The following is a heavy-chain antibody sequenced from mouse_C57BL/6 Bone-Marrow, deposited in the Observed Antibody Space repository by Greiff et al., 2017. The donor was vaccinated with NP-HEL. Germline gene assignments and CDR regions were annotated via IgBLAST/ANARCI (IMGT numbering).Heavy chain of an antibody. J-gene: IGHJ3*01. CDR3: ESDDYYGSIFAY. D-gene: IGHD1-1*01. Sequence: DVKLVESGGGLVQSGRSLRLSCATSGFTFSDFYMEWVRQAPGKGLEWIAASRNKANDYTTEYSASVKGRFIVSRDTSKSILYLQMNALRAEDNAIYYCESDDYYGSIFAYWGQGTLVTVSA. CDR2: SRNKANDYTT. CDR1: GFTFSDFY. V-gene: IGHV7-1*01.